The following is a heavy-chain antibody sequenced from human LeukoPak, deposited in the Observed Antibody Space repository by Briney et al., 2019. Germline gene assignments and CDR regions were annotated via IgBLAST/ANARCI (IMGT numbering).Heavy chain of an antibody. CDR1: GFTFSSYG. V-gene: IGHV3-30*02. CDR2: IRYDGSDK. D-gene: IGHD2-15*01. J-gene: IGHJ3*02. CDR3: AKVYCSGGACHWHAFDI. Sequence: GGSLRLSCAASGFTFSSYGMHWVRQGPGKGLEWVAFIRYDGSDKYYADSVKGRFTISRDNPKYTVYLQMNSLRAEDTAVYYCAKVYCSGGACHWHAFDIWGQGTRATVSS.